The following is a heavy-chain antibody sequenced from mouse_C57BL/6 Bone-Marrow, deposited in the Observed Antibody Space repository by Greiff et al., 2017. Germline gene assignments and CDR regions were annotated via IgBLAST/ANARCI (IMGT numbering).Heavy chain of an antibody. V-gene: IGHV1-55*01. CDR3: ARVTGYYAMDY. J-gene: IGHJ4*01. D-gene: IGHD4-1*01. Sequence: QVQLQQPGAELVKPGASVKMSCKASGYTFTSYWITWVKQRPGQGLEWIGDIYPGSGSTNYNEKFKSKATLTVDTSSSTAYMQLSILTSEDSAVYYCARVTGYYAMDYWCQGTSVTVSS. CDR2: IYPGSGST. CDR1: GYTFTSYW.